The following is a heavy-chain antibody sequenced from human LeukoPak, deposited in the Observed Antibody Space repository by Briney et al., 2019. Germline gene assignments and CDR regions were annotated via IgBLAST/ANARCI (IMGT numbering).Heavy chain of an antibody. CDR2: ISSSSNYI. J-gene: IGHJ4*02. Sequence: PGGSLRLSCAASGFTFSTYNMNWVRQAPGKGLEWVSSISSSSNYIYYADSVKGRFTISRDNAKNSLYLQMNSLRAEDTDVYYCARVREWLVTLDYWGQGTLVTVSS. D-gene: IGHD6-19*01. CDR3: ARVREWLVTLDY. CDR1: GFTFSTYN. V-gene: IGHV3-21*01.